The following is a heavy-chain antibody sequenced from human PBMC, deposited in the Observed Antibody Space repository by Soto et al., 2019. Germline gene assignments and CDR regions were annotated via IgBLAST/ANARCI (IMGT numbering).Heavy chain of an antibody. Sequence: ASVKVSCKASGYVFTGFYLHWVRQAPGQGLEWVGWIFPNSGATNYAQKFQGRVTLTRDTSLSTGYMDLTRLTSDDTAVYYCARGRSLKWNWFDRWGQGTLVTVSS. J-gene: IGHJ5*02. CDR3: ARGRSLKWNWFDR. V-gene: IGHV1-2*02. D-gene: IGHD2-15*01. CDR1: GYVFTGFY. CDR2: IFPNSGAT.